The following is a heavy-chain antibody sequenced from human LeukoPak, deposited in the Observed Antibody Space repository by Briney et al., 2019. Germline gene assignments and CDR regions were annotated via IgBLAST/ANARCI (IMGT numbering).Heavy chain of an antibody. CDR2: ISYDGSNK. CDR1: GFTFSSYG. D-gene: IGHD5-18*01. J-gene: IGHJ4*02. V-gene: IGHV3-30*18. CDR3: AKETDTAMAY. Sequence: GGSLRLSCAASGFTFSSYGMHWVRQAPGKGLEWVAVISYDGSNKYYADSVKGRFTISRDNSKNTLYLQTNSLRAEDTAVYYCAKETDTAMAYWGQGTLVTVSS.